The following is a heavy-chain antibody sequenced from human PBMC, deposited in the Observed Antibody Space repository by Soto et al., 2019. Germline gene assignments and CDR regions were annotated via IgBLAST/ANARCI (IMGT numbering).Heavy chain of an antibody. CDR3: AKMVTWDSSGYYQGGFDC. Sequence: EMHLVESGGGLVQPGRSLTISCAASGFTFEDYAMHWVRHTPGKGLEWVSGISWNSGNIIYADSVKGRFTISRDNANNSLYLPVNSLRPEDTALYYCAKMVTWDSSGYYQGGFDCWGQGTLVAVSS. CDR1: GFTFEDYA. CDR2: ISWNSGNI. D-gene: IGHD3-22*01. J-gene: IGHJ4*02. V-gene: IGHV3-9*01.